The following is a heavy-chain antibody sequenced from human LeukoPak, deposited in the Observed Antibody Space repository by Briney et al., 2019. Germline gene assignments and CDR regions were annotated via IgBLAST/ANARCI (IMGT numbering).Heavy chain of an antibody. D-gene: IGHD6-13*01. V-gene: IGHV4-39*01. Sequence: KPSETLSFTCLVSSDSIRTTSFWGWIRQPPGMGLEWIASASHSGINYYNPSLRSRVIVSADTSKNQFSLRLTSVTAADTAVYYCARRGGHSWDVGNWFDPWGQGILVTVSS. CDR1: SDSIRTTSF. J-gene: IGHJ5*02. CDR3: ARRGGHSWDVGNWFDP. CDR2: ASHSGIN.